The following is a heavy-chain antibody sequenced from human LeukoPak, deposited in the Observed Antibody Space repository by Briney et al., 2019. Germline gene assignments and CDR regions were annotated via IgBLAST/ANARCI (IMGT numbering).Heavy chain of an antibody. J-gene: IGHJ4*02. D-gene: IGHD3-22*01. CDR1: GYTFTSYG. CDR2: ISAYNGNT. CDR3: ARDSGKGRYYDSSGYSGLDY. V-gene: IGHV1-18*01. Sequence: GASVKVSCKASGYTFTSYGISWVRQAPGQGLEWMGWISAYNGNTNYAQKPQGRVTMTTDTSTSTAYMELRSLRSDDTAVYYCARDSGKGRYYDSSGYSGLDYWGQGTLVTVSS.